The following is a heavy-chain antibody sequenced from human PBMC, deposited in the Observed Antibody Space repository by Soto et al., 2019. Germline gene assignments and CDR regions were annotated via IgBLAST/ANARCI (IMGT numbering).Heavy chain of an antibody. D-gene: IGHD3-22*01. CDR3: AREEFEDGRGHFDY. CDR2: ISYGGVNK. CDR1: GFTFSTSV. V-gene: IGHV3-30-3*01. Sequence: QVQLVESGGGVVQPGGSPRLSCAASGFTFSTSVMHWVRQAPGKGLEWMAIISYGGVNKYYADSVKGRFTISRDISESTLYLQMNSLGTEDTAVYYCAREEFEDGRGHFDYWGQGTLVSVSS. J-gene: IGHJ4*02.